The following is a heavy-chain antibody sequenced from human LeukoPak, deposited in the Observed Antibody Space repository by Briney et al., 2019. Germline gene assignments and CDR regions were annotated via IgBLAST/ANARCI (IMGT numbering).Heavy chain of an antibody. Sequence: GGSLRLSCTASGFTFGDYGMSWVRQAPGKGLEWVGFIRSKAYGGTTEHAASVKGGFTISRDDSKSIAYLQMNSLKTEDTGVYYCTREVSRSTGWFLDSWGQGILVTVSS. J-gene: IGHJ4*02. CDR3: TREVSRSTGWFLDS. CDR2: IRSKAYGGTT. CDR1: GFTFGDYG. V-gene: IGHV3-49*04. D-gene: IGHD6-19*01.